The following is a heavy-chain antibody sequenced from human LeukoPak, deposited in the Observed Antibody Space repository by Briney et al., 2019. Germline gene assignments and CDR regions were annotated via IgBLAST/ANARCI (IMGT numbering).Heavy chain of an antibody. D-gene: IGHD6-13*01. V-gene: IGHV1-46*01. Sequence: ASVKVSCKASGYTFTSYYMHWVRQAPGQGLEWMGIINPGGGSTSYAQKFQGRVTMTRDTSTSTVYMELSSLRSEDTAVYYCARALPSIAAAGNWFDPWGQGTLVTVSS. CDR3: ARALPSIAAAGNWFDP. CDR2: INPGGGST. CDR1: GYTFTSYY. J-gene: IGHJ5*02.